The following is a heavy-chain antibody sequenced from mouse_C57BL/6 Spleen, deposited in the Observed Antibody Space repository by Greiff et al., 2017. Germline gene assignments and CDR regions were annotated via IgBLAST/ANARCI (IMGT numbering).Heavy chain of an antibody. CDR1: GYAFSTYG. D-gene: IGHD1-1*02. J-gene: IGHJ2*01. CDR3: VREGGTGAYYFDY. CDR2: IYPGDGDT. Sequence: QVHLQQSGAELVKPGASVKISCKASGYAFSTYGMNWVKQGPGKGLEWIGQIYPGDGDTNYNGKFKGTATMTTDKSSSTAYMQLIRLMSEDCSVDSGVREGGTGAYYFDYWGQGTTVTVSS. V-gene: IGHV1-80*01.